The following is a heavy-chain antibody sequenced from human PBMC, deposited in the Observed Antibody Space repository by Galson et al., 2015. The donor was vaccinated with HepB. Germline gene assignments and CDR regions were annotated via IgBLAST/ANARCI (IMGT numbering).Heavy chain of an antibody. CDR3: ARTTQADY. CDR1: GFTFSNYW. V-gene: IGHV3-21*01. CDR2: ISGTSTHI. J-gene: IGHJ4*02. D-gene: IGHD4-11*01. Sequence: SLRLSCAASGFTFSNYWMHWVRQAPGKGLEWVSSISGTSTHIYYADSVKGRFAISRDNAKNSLYLQMNSLRAEDTAVYYCARTTQADYWGQGTLVTVSS.